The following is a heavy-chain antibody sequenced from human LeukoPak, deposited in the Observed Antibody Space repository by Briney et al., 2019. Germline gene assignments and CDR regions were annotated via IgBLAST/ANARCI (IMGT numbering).Heavy chain of an antibody. CDR2: ISTNTGNP. CDR3: AREVAPGGFDY. J-gene: IGHJ4*02. Sequence: ASVKVSCKPSGYTFTSYAMNWGRQAPGQGLEWMGWISTNTGNPTYAQGFTGRFVFSLDTTVSTEYLQISSLKAEDTAVYYCAREVAPGGFDYWGQGTLVTVSS. CDR1: GYTFTSYA. V-gene: IGHV7-4-1*02. D-gene: IGHD4-23*01.